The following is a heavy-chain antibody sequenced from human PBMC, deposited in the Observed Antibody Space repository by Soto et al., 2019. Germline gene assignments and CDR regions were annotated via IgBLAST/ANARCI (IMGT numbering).Heavy chain of an antibody. CDR2: INPKSGGT. J-gene: IGHJ4*02. CDR3: AREYNWNYQGWNVY. V-gene: IGHV1-2*02. CDR1: GYRFIDYF. Sequence: GASVKVSCKASGYRFIDYFMHWVRRAPGQGLEWMGWINPKSGGTKIAQKFQGRTTMTRDTSINTVFMELSRLTSDDTAVYFCAREYNWNYQGWNVYWGLGTLVTVSS. D-gene: IGHD1-7*01.